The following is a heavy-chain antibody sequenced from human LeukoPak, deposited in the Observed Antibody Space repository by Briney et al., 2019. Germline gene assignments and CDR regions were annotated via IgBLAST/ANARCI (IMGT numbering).Heavy chain of an antibody. CDR2: INHSGST. D-gene: IGHD3-16*02. Sequence: PSETLSLTCAVYGGSFSGYYWSWIRQPPGKGLEWIGEINHSGSTNYNPSLKRRVTISVATSKNQFSLKLSSVTAADTAVYYCARVAFYDYVWGSYRPFDYWGQGTLVTVSS. CDR1: GGSFSGYY. CDR3: ARVAFYDYVWGSYRPFDY. V-gene: IGHV4-34*01. J-gene: IGHJ4*02.